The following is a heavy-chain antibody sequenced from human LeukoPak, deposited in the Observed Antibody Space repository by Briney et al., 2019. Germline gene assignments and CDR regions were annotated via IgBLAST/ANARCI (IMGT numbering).Heavy chain of an antibody. D-gene: IGHD4/OR15-4a*01. Sequence: ASVKVSYKVSGYTFTKLSMHWVRQAPGKGLEWMGGFHPENGETIYAQKFQGRVTMTEDTSTDTAYMELSSLTSEDTAVYYCATPRIANYYPPRYWGQGTLVTVSS. CDR1: GYTFTKLS. J-gene: IGHJ4*02. CDR3: ATPRIANYYPPRY. CDR2: FHPENGET. V-gene: IGHV1-24*01.